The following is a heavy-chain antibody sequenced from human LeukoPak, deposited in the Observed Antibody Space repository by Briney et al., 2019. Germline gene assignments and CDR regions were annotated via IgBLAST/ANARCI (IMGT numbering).Heavy chain of an antibody. CDR3: ARGHDYDSSVAY. CDR2: ICSGGST. CDR1: GFTVSSNY. V-gene: IGHV3-66*01. D-gene: IGHD3-22*01. J-gene: IGHJ4*02. Sequence: PGGSLRLSCAASGFTVSSNYMSWVRQAPGKGLEWVSVICSGGSTYYADSVKGRFTISRDNSKNTVDLQMNSLRAEDTAVYYCARGHDYDSSVAYWGQGTLVTVSS.